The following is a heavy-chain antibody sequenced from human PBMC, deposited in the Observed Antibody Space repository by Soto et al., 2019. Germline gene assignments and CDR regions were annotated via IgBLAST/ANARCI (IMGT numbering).Heavy chain of an antibody. CDR3: ARDRTTGVTLDY. CDR1: GYTFTSYG. J-gene: IGHJ4*02. Sequence: ASVKVSCKASGYTFTSYGISWVRPAPGQGLEWMGWISAYNGNTNYAQKLQGRVAITADESTSTAYMELSSLRSEDTAVYYCARDRTTGVTLDYWGQGTPVTVYS. CDR2: ISAYNGNT. V-gene: IGHV1-18*01. D-gene: IGHD4-17*01.